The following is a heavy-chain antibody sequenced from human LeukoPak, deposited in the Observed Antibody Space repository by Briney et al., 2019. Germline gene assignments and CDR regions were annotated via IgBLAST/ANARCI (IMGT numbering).Heavy chain of an antibody. CDR2: IIPILGIA. D-gene: IGHD3-22*01. Sequence: SVKVSCKASGGTFSSYAISWVRQAPGQGLEWMGRIIPILGIANYAQKFQGRVTMTRDTSTSTVYMELSSLRSEDTAVYYCARDRFLGPLYDSSGYFDYWGQGTLVTVSS. CDR3: ARDRFLGPLYDSSGYFDY. J-gene: IGHJ4*02. V-gene: IGHV1-69*04. CDR1: GGTFSSYA.